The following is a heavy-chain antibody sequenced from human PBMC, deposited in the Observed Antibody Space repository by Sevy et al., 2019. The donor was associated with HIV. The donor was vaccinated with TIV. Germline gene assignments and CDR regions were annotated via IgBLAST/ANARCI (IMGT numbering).Heavy chain of an antibody. J-gene: IGHJ3*02. CDR2: ISSSSSYI. Sequence: GGFLRLSCAASGFTFSSYSMNWVRQAPGKGLEWVSSISSSSSYIYYADSVKDRFTISRDNAKNSLYLQMNSLRAEDTAVYYCARDPDGYYYDSSGQRNYNAFDIWGQGTMVTVSS. V-gene: IGHV3-21*01. D-gene: IGHD3-22*01. CDR1: GFTFSSYS. CDR3: ARDPDGYYYDSSGQRNYNAFDI.